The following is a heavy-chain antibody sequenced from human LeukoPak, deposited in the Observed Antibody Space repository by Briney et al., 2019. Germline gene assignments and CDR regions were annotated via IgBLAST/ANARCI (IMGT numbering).Heavy chain of an antibody. CDR2: INPNNGGT. Sequence: ASVKVSCKASGYTFTGYYMHWVRQAPGQGLEWMGWINPNNGGTNYAQKFQGRVTMTRDTSTSTVYMELSSLRSEDTAVYYCARVQGYYYYGMDVWGQGTTVTVSS. V-gene: IGHV1-2*02. CDR1: GYTFTGYY. J-gene: IGHJ6*02. CDR3: ARVQGYYYYGMDV.